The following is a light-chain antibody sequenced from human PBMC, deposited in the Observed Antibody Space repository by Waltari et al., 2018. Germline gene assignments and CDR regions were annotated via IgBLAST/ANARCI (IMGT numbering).Light chain of an antibody. J-gene: IGLJ1*01. CDR3: QSYDSSLSGSYV. V-gene: IGLV1-40*01. CDR2: GNS. CDR1: SSNIGAGYD. Sequence: QSVLTQPPSVSGAPGQRVTIPCTGSSSNIGAGYDVHCDQQLPGTAPKLLIYGNSNRPSGVPDRFSGSKSGTSASLAITGLQAEDEADYYCQSYDSSLSGSYVFGTGTKVTVL.